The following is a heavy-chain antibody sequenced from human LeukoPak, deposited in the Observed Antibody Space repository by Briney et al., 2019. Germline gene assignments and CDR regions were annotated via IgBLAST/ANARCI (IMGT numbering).Heavy chain of an antibody. CDR2: ISDSSSYI. J-gene: IGHJ6*02. V-gene: IGHV3-21*01. D-gene: IGHD6-19*01. CDR3: AREAVYSSGWHFYNGLDV. CDR1: GFTFNSYS. Sequence: GGSLRLSCAASGFTFNSYSMNWVRQAPGKGLEWVSSISDSSSYIYYADSVKGRFTFSRDNAKNSLYLQMNSLRAEDTGVYYCAREAVYSSGWHFYNGLDVWGQGTTVTVSS.